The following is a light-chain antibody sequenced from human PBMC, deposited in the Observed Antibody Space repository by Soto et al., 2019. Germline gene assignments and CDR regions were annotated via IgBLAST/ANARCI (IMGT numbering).Light chain of an antibody. Sequence: DIQMTQSPSTLSASIGDRVTITCRASESIRTWLAWYQHKPGKAPKFLIYDASSLESEVPSRFSGSGSGTEFTLTISNLQPDDFATYFCQQYNNYPRTFGQGTKVEIK. CDR2: DAS. CDR1: ESIRTW. CDR3: QQYNNYPRT. J-gene: IGKJ1*01. V-gene: IGKV1-5*01.